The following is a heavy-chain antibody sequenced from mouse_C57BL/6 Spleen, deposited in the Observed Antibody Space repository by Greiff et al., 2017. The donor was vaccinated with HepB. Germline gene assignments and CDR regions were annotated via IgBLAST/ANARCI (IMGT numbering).Heavy chain of an antibody. Sequence: QVQLQQPGAELVRPGSSVKLSCKASGYTFTSYWMDWVKQRPGQGLEWIGNIYPSDSETHYNQKFKDKATLTVDKSSSTAYMQLSSLTSEDSAVYYCARMDYGNYLEYAMDYWGQGTSVTVSS. CDR2: IYPSDSET. D-gene: IGHD2-1*01. CDR1: GYTFTSYW. J-gene: IGHJ4*01. V-gene: IGHV1-61*01. CDR3: ARMDYGNYLEYAMDY.